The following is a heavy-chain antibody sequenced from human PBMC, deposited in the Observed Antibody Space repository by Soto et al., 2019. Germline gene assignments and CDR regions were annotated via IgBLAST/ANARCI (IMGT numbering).Heavy chain of an antibody. D-gene: IGHD2-2*02. J-gene: IGHJ6*02. Sequence: QVQLVQSGAGVKKPGASVKVSCKASGYTFISYGISWVRQVPGQGLEWMGWISGYNGDTNYAQKLQGRITMTTDTTTRTAYMEPRSLRSDATAEYYCARLDIPARTHNGMDGWGQGPTVTVSS. CDR2: ISGYNGDT. CDR1: GYTFISYG. V-gene: IGHV1-18*01. CDR3: ARLDIPARTHNGMDG.